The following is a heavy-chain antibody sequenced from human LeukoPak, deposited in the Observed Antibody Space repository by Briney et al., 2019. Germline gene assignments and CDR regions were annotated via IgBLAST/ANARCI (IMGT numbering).Heavy chain of an antibody. J-gene: IGHJ6*02. CDR3: AKVDGGYYYYGMDV. Sequence: PGGSLRLSCAASGFTFSSYAMSWVRQAPGKGLEWVSAISGSGGSTYYADSVKGRFTISRDNSKNTLYLQMNSLRAEDTAVYYCAKVDGGYYYYGMDVWGQGTTVTASS. CDR2: ISGSGGST. V-gene: IGHV3-23*01. CDR1: GFTFSSYA.